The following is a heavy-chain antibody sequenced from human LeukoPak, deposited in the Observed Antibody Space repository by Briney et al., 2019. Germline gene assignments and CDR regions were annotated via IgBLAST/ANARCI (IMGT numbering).Heavy chain of an antibody. Sequence: SETLSLTCTVSGGSISSYYWSWIRQPPGKGLEWIGYIYYSGSTNYNPSLKSRVTISVDTSKNQFSLKLSSVTAADTAVYYCSRLEFDSPSRFGPWGQVTLVSVSS. V-gene: IGHV4-59*08. CDR3: SRLEFDSPSRFGP. D-gene: IGHD3-10*01. J-gene: IGHJ5*02. CDR1: GGSISSYY. CDR2: IYYSGST.